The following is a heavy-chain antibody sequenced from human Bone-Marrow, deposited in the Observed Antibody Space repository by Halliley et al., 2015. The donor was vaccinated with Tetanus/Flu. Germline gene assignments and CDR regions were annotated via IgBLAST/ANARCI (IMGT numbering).Heavy chain of an antibody. J-gene: IGHJ4*02. CDR3: ATGRVGVGFDY. V-gene: IGHV1-18*01. CDR2: INSYNGNK. D-gene: IGHD1-26*01. Sequence: LEGMGWINSYNGNKNYAQNLQGRVTMTTDTSTNTAYMELRSLTSDDTAVYYCATGRVGVGFDYWGQGTLVTVSS.